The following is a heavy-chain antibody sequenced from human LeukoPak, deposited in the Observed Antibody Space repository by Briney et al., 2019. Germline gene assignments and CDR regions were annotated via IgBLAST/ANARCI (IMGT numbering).Heavy chain of an antibody. J-gene: IGHJ4*02. Sequence: SETLSLTCAVYGGSFSGYYWTGIRQPPGKGLEWIGEINHSGSTNYNPSLKSRVTISIDTSKNQFSLILSSVTAADTAVYYCARGLSDVYWGQGTLVTVSS. V-gene: IGHV4-34*01. CDR3: ARGLSDVY. CDR2: INHSGST. CDR1: GGSFSGYY.